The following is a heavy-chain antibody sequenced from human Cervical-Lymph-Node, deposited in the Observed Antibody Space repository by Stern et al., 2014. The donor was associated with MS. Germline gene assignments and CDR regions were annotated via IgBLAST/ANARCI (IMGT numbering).Heavy chain of an antibody. CDR3: ARGPERGYDFWSGYYFDY. CDR1: GYTFTSYG. CDR2: ISAYNGNT. D-gene: IGHD3-3*01. Sequence: DQLVESGAEVKKPGASVKVSCKASGYTFTSYGISWVRQAPGQGLEWMGWISAYNGNTNYAQKLQGRVTMTTDTSTSTAYMELRSLRSDDTAVYYCARGPERGYDFWSGYYFDYWGQGTLVTVSS. J-gene: IGHJ4*02. V-gene: IGHV1-18*01.